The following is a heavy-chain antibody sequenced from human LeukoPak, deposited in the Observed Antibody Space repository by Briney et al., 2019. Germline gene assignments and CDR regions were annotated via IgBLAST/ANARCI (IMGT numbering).Heavy chain of an antibody. CDR2: INSDGSAT. Sequence: GGSLRLSCVASGFTLSTYWMHWVRQAPGKGLVWVSRINSDGSATSYADSVMVRFTISRDSAKNTLYLQMNSLRPEDTAVYYCARDTSYYYDSSGYALDYWGQGTLVTVSS. CDR3: ARDTSYYYDSSGYALDY. D-gene: IGHD3-22*01. V-gene: IGHV3-74*01. J-gene: IGHJ4*02. CDR1: GFTLSTYW.